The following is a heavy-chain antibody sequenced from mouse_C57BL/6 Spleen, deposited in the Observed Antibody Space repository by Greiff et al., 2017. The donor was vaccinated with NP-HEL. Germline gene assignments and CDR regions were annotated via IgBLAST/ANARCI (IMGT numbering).Heavy chain of an antibody. Sequence: QVQLQQPGAELVKPGASVKLSCKASGYTFTSYWMHWVKQRPGQGLEWIGVIDPSDSYTNYNQKFKGKDTLTVDTSSSTAYMQLSSLTSEDSAVYYCARRADYYGSSHWYFDVWGTGTTVTVSS. CDR1: GYTFTSYW. CDR2: IDPSDSYT. CDR3: ARRADYYGSSHWYFDV. V-gene: IGHV1-59*01. J-gene: IGHJ1*03. D-gene: IGHD1-1*01.